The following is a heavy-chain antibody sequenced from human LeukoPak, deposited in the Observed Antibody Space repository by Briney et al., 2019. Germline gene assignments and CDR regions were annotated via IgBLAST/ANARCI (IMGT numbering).Heavy chain of an antibody. CDR3: ARGGRTKSGSKVPSDY. CDR2: INPNSGGT. Sequence: GASVKVSCKASGYTFTDYFLHWVRQAPGQGLEWMGWINPNSGGTNYAQRFQDRVTMTRGTSITTVYMELSRLTSDDTAVYYCARGGRTKSGSKVPSDYWGQGTLVTVSS. J-gene: IGHJ4*02. CDR1: GYTFTDYF. V-gene: IGHV1-2*02. D-gene: IGHD2-15*01.